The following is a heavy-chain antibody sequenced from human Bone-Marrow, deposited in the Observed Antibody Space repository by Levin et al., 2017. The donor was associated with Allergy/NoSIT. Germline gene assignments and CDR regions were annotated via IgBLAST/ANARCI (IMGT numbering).Heavy chain of an antibody. CDR2: INSDGSST. CDR3: ARDPPTEGAAGGTGYGMDG. Sequence: GESLKISCAASGFTFSSYWMHWVRQAPGKGLVWVSRINSDGSSTSYADSVKGRFTISRDNAKNTLYLQMNSLRAEDTAVYYCARDPPTEGAAGGTGYGMDGWGQGTTVTVSS. V-gene: IGHV3-74*01. CDR1: GFTFSSYW. J-gene: IGHJ6*02. D-gene: IGHD6-13*01.